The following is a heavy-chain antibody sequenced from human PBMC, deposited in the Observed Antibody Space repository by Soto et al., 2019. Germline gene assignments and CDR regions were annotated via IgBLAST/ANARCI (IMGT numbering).Heavy chain of an antibody. CDR2: IYSGGST. D-gene: IGHD1-1*01. CDR3: ARDRSAGNYFYYGMDV. V-gene: IGHV3-66*01. CDR1: EFTVSSNY. Sequence: PGGSLRLSCAASEFTVSSNYMNWVRQAPGRGLECVSTIYSGGSTYYADSVKGRFTISRDNSKNMLYLQMNSVRVEDTAVYFCARDRSAGNYFYYGMDVWGQGTTVTVSS. J-gene: IGHJ6*02.